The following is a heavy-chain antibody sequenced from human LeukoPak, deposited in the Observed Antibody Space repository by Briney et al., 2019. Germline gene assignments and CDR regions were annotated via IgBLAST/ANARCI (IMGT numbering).Heavy chain of an antibody. CDR3: ARDDFWSGYTAYYYYGMDV. J-gene: IGHJ6*02. D-gene: IGHD3-3*01. CDR1: GYTFTGYY. CDR2: MNPNSGNT. Sequence: ASVKVSCTASGYTFTGYYMHWVRQAPGQGLEWMGWMNPNSGNTGYAQKFQGRVTMTRNTSISTAYMELSSLRSEDTAVYYCARDDFWSGYTAYYYYGMDVWGQGTTVTVSS. V-gene: IGHV1-8*02.